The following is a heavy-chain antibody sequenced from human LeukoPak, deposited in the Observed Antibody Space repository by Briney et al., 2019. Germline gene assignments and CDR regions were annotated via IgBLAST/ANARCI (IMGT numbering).Heavy chain of an antibody. CDR3: TRVRSYYGSGSYYFRPFDY. Sequence: GGSLRLSCTASGFTFGDYAMSWFRQAPGKGLEGVGFIRSKAYGGTTEYAASVKGRFTISRDDSKSIAYLQMNSLKTEDTAVYYCTRVRSYYGSGSYYFRPFDYWGQGTLVTVSS. V-gene: IGHV3-49*03. D-gene: IGHD3-10*01. CDR2: IRSKAYGGTT. J-gene: IGHJ4*02. CDR1: GFTFGDYA.